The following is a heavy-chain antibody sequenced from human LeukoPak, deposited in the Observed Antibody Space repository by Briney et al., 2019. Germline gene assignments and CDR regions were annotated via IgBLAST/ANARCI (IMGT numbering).Heavy chain of an antibody. CDR2: IYYSGST. CDR3: AREVVVAAPWFDP. D-gene: IGHD2-15*01. J-gene: IGHJ5*02. V-gene: IGHV4-31*03. CDR1: GGSISSGGYY. Sequence: SQTLSLTCTVSGGSISSGGYYWSWIRQHPGKGLEWIGYIYYSGSTYYNPSLKSRVTISVDTSKNQFSLKLSSVTAADTAVYYCAREVVVAAPWFDPWGQGTLVTVSS.